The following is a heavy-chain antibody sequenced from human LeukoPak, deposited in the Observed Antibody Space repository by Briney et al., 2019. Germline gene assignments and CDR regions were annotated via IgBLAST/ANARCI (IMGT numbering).Heavy chain of an antibody. D-gene: IGHD3-10*01. CDR2: ISHSGNTI. V-gene: IGHV3-11*04. Sequence: GGSLRLSCAASGFTFSDYYMTWIRLAPGKGLGWVSYISHSGNTIYYADSVKGRFTISRDNAKNTLYLQMNSLRAEDTAVYYCASIRGYYGSGSFQTSDYWGQGTLVTVSS. J-gene: IGHJ4*02. CDR3: ASIRGYYGSGSFQTSDY. CDR1: GFTFSDYY.